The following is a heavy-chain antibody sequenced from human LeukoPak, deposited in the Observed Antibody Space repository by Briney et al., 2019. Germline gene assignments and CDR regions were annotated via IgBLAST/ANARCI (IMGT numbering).Heavy chain of an antibody. CDR1: GFPFSSYW. CDR2: INSDGSST. D-gene: IGHD6-13*01. V-gene: IGHV3-74*01. Sequence: PGGSLRLSCAASGFPFSSYWMHWVRPAPGKGLVWVSRINSDGSSTSYADSVKGRFTISRDNAKNTLYLQMNSLRAEDTAVYYCARAGPGYSSSWRFDYWGQGTLVTVSS. J-gene: IGHJ4*02. CDR3: ARAGPGYSSSWRFDY.